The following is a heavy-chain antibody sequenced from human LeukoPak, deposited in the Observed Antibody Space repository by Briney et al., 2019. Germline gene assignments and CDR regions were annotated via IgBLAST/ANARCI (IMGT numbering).Heavy chain of an antibody. V-gene: IGHV3-74*01. D-gene: IGHD3-22*01. Sequence: PGGSLRLSCAASGFTFSSYWMHWVRQAPGKGLVWVSRINGDGSSTSYADSVKGRFTISRDNAKNTLYLQMNSLRAEDTAVYYCARDYSDSSGYLAVWGQGTLDTVSS. CDR2: INGDGSST. J-gene: IGHJ4*02. CDR3: ARDYSDSSGYLAV. CDR1: GFTFSSYW.